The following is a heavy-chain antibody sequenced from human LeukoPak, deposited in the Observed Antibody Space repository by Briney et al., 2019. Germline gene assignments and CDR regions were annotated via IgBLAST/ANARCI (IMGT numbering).Heavy chain of an antibody. CDR1: GSSISSYY. CDR2: IYYSGST. J-gene: IGHJ3*02. D-gene: IGHD2-21*02. V-gene: IGHV4-59*12. Sequence: SETLSLTCTVSGSSISSYYWSWIRQPPGKGLEWIGHIYYSGSTNYNPSLKSRVTISVDTSKNQFSLKLSSVTAADTAVYYCARAPVRPCGGDCYPPGAFDIWGQGTMVTVSS. CDR3: ARAPVRPCGGDCYPPGAFDI.